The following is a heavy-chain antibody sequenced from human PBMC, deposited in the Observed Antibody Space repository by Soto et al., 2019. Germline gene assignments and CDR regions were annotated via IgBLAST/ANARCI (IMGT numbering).Heavy chain of an antibody. Sequence: GGSLRLSCAASGFTFSSYAMHWVRQAPGKGLEWVALISYDGSNKYYADSVKGRFTVSRDNSKNTLFLQMNGLRAEDTAVYYCATKYGGDAYFDYWGQGTLVTVSS. J-gene: IGHJ4*02. CDR2: ISYDGSNK. CDR1: GFTFSSYA. V-gene: IGHV3-30-3*01. D-gene: IGHD4-17*01. CDR3: ATKYGGDAYFDY.